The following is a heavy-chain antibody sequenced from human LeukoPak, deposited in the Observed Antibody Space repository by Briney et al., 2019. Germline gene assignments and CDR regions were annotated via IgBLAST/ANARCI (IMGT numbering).Heavy chain of an antibody. D-gene: IGHD3-16*01. CDR1: GYSFIGFY. J-gene: IGHJ3*02. V-gene: IGHV1-2*02. Sequence: ASVKVSCKASGYSFIGFYIHLVRQAPGQGLEWMGWINPNSGDTNYAQKYQGRVTLTRDTSINTAYMELSSLRFDDTAVYYCARVGRLGRGDDAFETWGQGTMVTVSS. CDR2: INPNSGDT. CDR3: ARVGRLGRGDDAFET.